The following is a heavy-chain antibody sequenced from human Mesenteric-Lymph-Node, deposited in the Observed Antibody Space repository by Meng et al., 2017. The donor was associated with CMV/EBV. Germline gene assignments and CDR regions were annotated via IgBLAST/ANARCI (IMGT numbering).Heavy chain of an antibody. Sequence: PETLSLTCTVSGGSISGYYWSWIRQLPGKGMEWIGYIHPSGSTNYNPSPESRVTISLDTSKNQFSLKLSSVTAADTAVYYCARGHRTIFGVVGADYWGQGALVTVSS. J-gene: IGHJ4*02. CDR1: GGSISGYY. CDR2: IHPSGST. D-gene: IGHD3-3*01. V-gene: IGHV4-59*01. CDR3: ARGHRTIFGVVGADY.